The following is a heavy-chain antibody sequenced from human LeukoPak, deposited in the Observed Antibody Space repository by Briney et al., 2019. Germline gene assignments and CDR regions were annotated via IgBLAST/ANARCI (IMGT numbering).Heavy chain of an antibody. CDR2: VGYTGGT. J-gene: IGHJ4*02. CDR1: GGSSSSSSYE. D-gene: IGHD4-11*01. V-gene: IGHV4-39*01. Sequence: SETLSRTCSVSGGSSSSSSYEWAWLRQPLEKGGGWLGSVGYTGGTNYSPPLRSRVTISVDTSKHQFSLKLSSVTDADTAVYYCARHGGTRVTLVEVYYLDYWGQGTLAPVSS. CDR3: ARHGGTRVTLVEVYYLDY.